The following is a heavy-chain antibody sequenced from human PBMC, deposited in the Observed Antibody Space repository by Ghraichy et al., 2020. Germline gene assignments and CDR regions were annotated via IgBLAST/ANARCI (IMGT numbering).Heavy chain of an antibody. J-gene: IGHJ6*02. Sequence: GGSLRLSCAASGFTFSSYWMHWVRQVPGKGLVWVSRIKSDGSSTSYADSVKGRFTISRDNAKNTLYLQMNSLRAEDTAVYYCVRAYGMDVWGQGTTVTVSS. CDR3: VRAYGMDV. V-gene: IGHV3-74*01. CDR2: IKSDGSST. CDR1: GFTFSSYW.